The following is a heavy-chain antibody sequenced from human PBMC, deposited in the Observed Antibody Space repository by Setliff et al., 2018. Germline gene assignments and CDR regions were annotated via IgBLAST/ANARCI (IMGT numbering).Heavy chain of an antibody. CDR1: GYTFKTYG. D-gene: IGHD1-7*01. CDR3: ARNAITGTTKKYYYYMDV. CDR2: TIPLLPLP. Sequence: RASVKVSCKASGYTFKTYGFTRVRQAPGQGLEWMGGTIPLLPLPNYAVKFQGGITITADKSTSTAYMELSSLRSEDTAVYYCARNAITGTTKKYYYYMDVWGQGTTVTVSS. J-gene: IGHJ6*03. V-gene: IGHV1-69*10.